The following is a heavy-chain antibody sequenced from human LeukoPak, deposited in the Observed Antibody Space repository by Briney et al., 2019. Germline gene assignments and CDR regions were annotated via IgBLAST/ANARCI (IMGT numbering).Heavy chain of an antibody. J-gene: IGHJ4*02. V-gene: IGHV1-24*01. CDR1: GYTLTKLS. Sequence: ASVKVSCKVSGYTLTKLSMHWVRQAPGKGLEWMGGFDPEDGETIYAQKFQGIFTMTEDTSTDTAYMELSSLTSEDTAVYYCATADYYDSASPLPWGQGTLVTVSS. CDR3: ATADYYDSASPLP. CDR2: FDPEDGET. D-gene: IGHD3-10*01.